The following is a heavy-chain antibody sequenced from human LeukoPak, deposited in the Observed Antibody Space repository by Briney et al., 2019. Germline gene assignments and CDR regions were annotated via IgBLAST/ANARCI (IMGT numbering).Heavy chain of an antibody. J-gene: IGHJ4*02. Sequence: GGSLRLSCAASGFAFSSYAMSWVRQAPGKGLEWVSAISGSGGSTYYADSVKGRFTISRDNSKNTLYLQMNSLRAEDTAVYYCAKDDGEVTTNYFDYWGQGTLVTVSS. V-gene: IGHV3-23*01. D-gene: IGHD4-17*01. CDR1: GFAFSSYA. CDR3: AKDDGEVTTNYFDY. CDR2: ISGSGGST.